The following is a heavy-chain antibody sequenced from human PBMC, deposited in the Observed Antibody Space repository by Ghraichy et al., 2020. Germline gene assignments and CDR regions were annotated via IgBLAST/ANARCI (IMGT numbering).Heavy chain of an antibody. CDR3: TTDRSPGFTSRAWVDS. J-gene: IGHJ4*02. V-gene: IGHV3-15*01. D-gene: IGHD2-2*01. Sequence: GGSLRLSCAASGFTFSNAWMNWVRQAPGKGLEWVGRIKSKTDGGTTDYAAPVKDRFTISRDDSKNTLYLQMNSLKTEDTAVYYCTTDRSPGFTSRAWVDSWGQGTLVTVSS. CDR1: GFTFSNAW. CDR2: IKSKTDGGTT.